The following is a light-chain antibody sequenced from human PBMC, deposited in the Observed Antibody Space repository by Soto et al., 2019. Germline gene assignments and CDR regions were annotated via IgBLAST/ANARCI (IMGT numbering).Light chain of an antibody. CDR3: QSYDSSLTVVV. J-gene: IGLJ2*01. CDR2: GHN. Sequence: QPVLTQPPSVSGAPGQTVTISCTGSSSNIGDGYEVHWYQQRPGTAPKLLISGHNNRPSGVPDRFSDSRSGASASLAITGLQADDEGDYYCQSYDSSLTVVVFGGGTKLTVL. CDR1: SSNIGDGYE. V-gene: IGLV1-40*01.